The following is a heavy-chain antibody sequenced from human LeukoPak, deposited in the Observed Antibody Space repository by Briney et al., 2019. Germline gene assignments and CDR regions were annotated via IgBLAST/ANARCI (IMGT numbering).Heavy chain of an antibody. D-gene: IGHD3-10*01. J-gene: IGHJ4*02. CDR3: AKAIARGADY. Sequence: PGGSLRLSGVASGFTFRDYDMHRLRQPPGKGLEWVAFIRYDESTNYYAESVKGRFTISRDNSKNTLYLQIDSLRPEDTAVYYCAKAIARGADYWGQGTLVTVSS. CDR2: IRYDESTN. V-gene: IGHV3-30*02. CDR1: GFTFRDYD.